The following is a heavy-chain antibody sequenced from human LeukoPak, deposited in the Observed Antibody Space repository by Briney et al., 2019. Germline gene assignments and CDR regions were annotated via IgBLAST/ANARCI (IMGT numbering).Heavy chain of an antibody. CDR2: INPNSGGT. CDR1: GYTFTVYY. D-gene: IGHD3-16*01. J-gene: IGHJ4*02. Sequence: ASVTVSFKASGYTFTVYYMHWVRQAPGQGLEWMGWINPNSGGTNYAQKFQGRVTMTRDTSISTAYMELSGLRSDDTALYYCARDRGSPYYYDYWGQGTLVTVSS. CDR3: ARDRGSPYYYDY. V-gene: IGHV1-2*02.